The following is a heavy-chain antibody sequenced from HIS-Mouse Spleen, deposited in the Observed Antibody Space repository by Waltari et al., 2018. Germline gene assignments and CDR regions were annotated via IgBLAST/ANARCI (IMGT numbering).Heavy chain of an antibody. V-gene: IGHV4-31*03. CDR3: ARSPYYDFWSGYSDNWFDP. CDR1: GGSISSGCYH. D-gene: IGHD3-3*01. CDR2: IYYSGST. Sequence: QVQLQESGPGLVKPSQTPPLTSTVSGGSISSGCYHWSWSRQPPRKRLEWIGYIYYSGSTYYNPSLKSRVTISVDTSKNQFSLKLSSVTAADTAVYYCARSPYYDFWSGYSDNWFDPWGQGTLVTVSS. J-gene: IGHJ5*02.